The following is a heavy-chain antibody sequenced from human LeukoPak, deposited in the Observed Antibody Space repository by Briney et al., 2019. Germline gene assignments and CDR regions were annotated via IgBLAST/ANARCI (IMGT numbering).Heavy chain of an antibody. CDR1: GYTFTSYD. V-gene: IGHV1-8*03. CDR2: MNPNSGNT. CDR3: ACDCSSTSCQAH. D-gene: IGHD2-2*01. Sequence: EASVKVSCKASGYTFTSYDIHWMRQATGQGLEWMGWMNPNSGNTDFAQRFQGRVSITADESTSTAYMELSSLRSEDTAVYYCACDCSSTSCQAHWGQGTLVTVSS. J-gene: IGHJ4*02.